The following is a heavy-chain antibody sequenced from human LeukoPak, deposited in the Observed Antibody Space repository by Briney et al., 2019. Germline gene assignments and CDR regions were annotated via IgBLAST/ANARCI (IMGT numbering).Heavy chain of an antibody. CDR3: ARAGGYYYTGFDY. D-gene: IGHD3-22*01. V-gene: IGHV4-31*02. CDR2: IYYSGST. J-gene: IGHJ4*02. Sequence: YIYYSGSTYYNPSLKSRVTISVDTSKNQFSLKLSSVTAADTAVYYCARAGGYYYTGFDYWGQGTLVTVSS.